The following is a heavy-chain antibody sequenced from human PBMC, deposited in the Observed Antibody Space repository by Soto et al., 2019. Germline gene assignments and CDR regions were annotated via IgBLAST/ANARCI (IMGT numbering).Heavy chain of an antibody. D-gene: IGHD5-12*01. CDR2: IYYSGST. Sequence: SETLSLTCTVSGGSISSYYWSWIRQPPGKGLEWIGYIYYSGSTNYNPSLKSRVTISVDTSKNQFSLKLSSVTAADTAVYYCAREEGDYSGYGNWFDPWGQGTLVTVSS. V-gene: IGHV4-59*01. CDR3: AREEGDYSGYGNWFDP. J-gene: IGHJ5*02. CDR1: GGSISSYY.